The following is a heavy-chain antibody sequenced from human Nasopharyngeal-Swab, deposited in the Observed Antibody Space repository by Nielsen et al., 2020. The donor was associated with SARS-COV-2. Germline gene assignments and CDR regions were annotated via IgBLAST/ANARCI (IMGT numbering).Heavy chain of an antibody. J-gene: IGHJ6*03. CDR3: ARQGVFVPAYFHQYYMDV. V-gene: IGHV3-7*03. Sequence: GESLTISSAASGFSFSTYWMTWVRQAPGKGLDWVANIKQGGSEKYYVDSVKGRFTVSRDNPKNLLYLQVNSLRAEDTAVYYCARQGVFVPAYFHQYYMDVWGKGTTVTVSS. CDR2: IKQGGSEK. CDR1: GFSFSTYW. D-gene: IGHD3-16*02.